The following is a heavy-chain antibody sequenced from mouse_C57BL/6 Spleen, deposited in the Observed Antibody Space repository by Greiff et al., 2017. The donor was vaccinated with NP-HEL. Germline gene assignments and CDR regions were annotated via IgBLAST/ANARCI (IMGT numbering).Heavy chain of an antibody. V-gene: IGHV1-18*01. CDR3: AREGYYDYDGLAY. CDR2: INPNNGGT. J-gene: IGHJ3*01. Sequence: EVQLQESGPELVKPGASVKIPCKASGYTFTDYNMGWVKQSHGKSLEWIGDINPNNGGTIYNQKFKGKATLTVDKSSSTAYMELRSLTSEDTAVYYCAREGYYDYDGLAYWGQGTLVTVSA. D-gene: IGHD2-4*01. CDR1: GYTFTDYN.